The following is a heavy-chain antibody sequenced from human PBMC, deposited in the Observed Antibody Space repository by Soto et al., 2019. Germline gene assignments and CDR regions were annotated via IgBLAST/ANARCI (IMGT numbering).Heavy chain of an antibody. V-gene: IGHV1-69*13. CDR1: GGTFSSYA. J-gene: IGHJ5*02. CDR2: IIPIFGTA. CDR3: AREMSAAAGTHWFDP. D-gene: IGHD6-13*01. Sequence: ASVKVSCKASGGTFSSYAISWVRQAPGQGLEWMGGIIPIFGTANYAQKFQGRVTITVDESTSTAYMELSSLRSEDTAVYYCAREMSAAAGTHWFDPWGQGTLVTVSS.